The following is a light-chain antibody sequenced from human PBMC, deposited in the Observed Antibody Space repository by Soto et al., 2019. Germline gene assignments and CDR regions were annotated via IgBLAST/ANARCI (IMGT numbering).Light chain of an antibody. CDR2: DAY. J-gene: IGKJ4*01. V-gene: IGKV3-11*01. Sequence: DIVLTQSTGTLSLSPGERGTRSRRASQSFRGLLAWYQQKPGQSPRLLIYDAYNRATGIPPRFSGSGSGTDFTLTISSLQPDDFATYYCQQYNSPLTVGGGTQVEIK. CDR1: QSFRGL. CDR3: QQYNSPLT.